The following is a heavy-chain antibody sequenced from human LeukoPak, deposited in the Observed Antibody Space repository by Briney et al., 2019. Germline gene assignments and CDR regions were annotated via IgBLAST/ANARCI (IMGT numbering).Heavy chain of an antibody. CDR1: GFTFSSYG. Sequence: QPGGSLRLSCAASGFTFSSYGMHWVRQAPGKGLEWVAVMWYDGSNKYYGDSVKGRFTISRDNSKNTLYLQMNSLRAEDTAVYYCARGGCTTPRAAGSCFDYWGQGTLVTVSS. CDR3: ARGGCTTPRAAGSCFDY. V-gene: IGHV3-33*08. J-gene: IGHJ4*02. CDR2: MWYDGSNK. D-gene: IGHD2-2*01.